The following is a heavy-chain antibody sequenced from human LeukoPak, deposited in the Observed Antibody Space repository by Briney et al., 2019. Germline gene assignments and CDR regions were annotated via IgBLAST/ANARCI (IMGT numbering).Heavy chain of an antibody. CDR3: AKEGKIRIWNYYQAKQVY. V-gene: IGHV3-20*04. CDR1: GFTFDDYG. J-gene: IGHJ4*02. Sequence: GGSLRLSCAASGFTFDDYGMSWVRQAPGKGLEWVSGINWNGGSTGYADSVKGRFTISRDNAKNSLYLQMNSLRAEDTAVYYCAKEGKIRIWNYYQAKQVYWGQGTLVTVSS. D-gene: IGHD1-7*01. CDR2: INWNGGST.